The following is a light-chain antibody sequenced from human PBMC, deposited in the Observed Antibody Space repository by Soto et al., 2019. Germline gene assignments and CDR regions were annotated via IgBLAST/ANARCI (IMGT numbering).Light chain of an antibody. CDR3: QQRSNWPPYT. J-gene: IGKJ2*01. Sequence: EIVLTQSPATLSLSPGERATLSCRASQSVNSYLAWYQQKPGQAPRLLIYDASNRATGIPARFSGSGSGKDFTLTISSLEPEDFAVYYCQQRSNWPPYTFGQGTKLEIK. CDR2: DAS. V-gene: IGKV3-11*01. CDR1: QSVNSY.